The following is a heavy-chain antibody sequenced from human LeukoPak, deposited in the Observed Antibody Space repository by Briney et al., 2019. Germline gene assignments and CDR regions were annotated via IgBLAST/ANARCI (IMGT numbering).Heavy chain of an antibody. CDR3: AREGIYDYGDYVDY. CDR2: IYHSGST. V-gene: IGHV4-4*02. J-gene: IGHJ4*02. CDR1: GGSISSSNW. D-gene: IGHD4-17*01. Sequence: SGTLSLTCAVSGGSISSSNWWSWVRQPPGKGLEWIGEIYHSGSTNYNPSLKSRVTISVDKSKNQFSLKLSSVTAADTAVYYCAREGIYDYGDYVDYWGQGTLVTVSS.